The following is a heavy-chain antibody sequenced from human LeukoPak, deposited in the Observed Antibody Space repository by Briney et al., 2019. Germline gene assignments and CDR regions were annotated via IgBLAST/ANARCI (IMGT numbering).Heavy chain of an antibody. J-gene: IGHJ4*02. V-gene: IGHV4-39*07. D-gene: IGHD6-6*01. CDR3: ARDRYSSSYYFDY. CDR1: GGSISSSSYY. CDR2: IYYSGST. Sequence: SETLSLTCTVSGGSISSSSYYWGWIRQPPGKGLEWIGSIYYSGSTYYNPSLKSRVTISVDTSKNQFSLKLSSVTAADTAVYYCARDRYSSSYYFDYWGQGTLVTVSS.